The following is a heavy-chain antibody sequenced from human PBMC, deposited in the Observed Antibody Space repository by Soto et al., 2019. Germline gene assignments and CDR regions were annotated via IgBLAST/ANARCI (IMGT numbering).Heavy chain of an antibody. CDR3: ARDGAAATIRDYALDV. Sequence: PSETLSLTCTVSGGSISSGDYYWSWIRQPPGKGLEWIGYIYYGGSTSYNPSLKSRVTISADTSKNQFSLKLNSVTAADTAVYYCARDGAAATIRDYALDVWGQGTTVTVSS. V-gene: IGHV4-30-4*01. CDR2: IYYGGST. J-gene: IGHJ6*02. CDR1: GGSISSGDYY. D-gene: IGHD4-17*01.